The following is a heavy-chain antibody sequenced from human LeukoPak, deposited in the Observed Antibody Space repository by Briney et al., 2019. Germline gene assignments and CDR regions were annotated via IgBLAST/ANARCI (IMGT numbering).Heavy chain of an antibody. J-gene: IGHJ6*02. CDR2: INPSGGGT. CDR1: GYTFTSYY. CDR3: ARDGGYTSSWYVPGWVNNYYYGMDV. Sequence: ASVKVSCKASGYTFTSYYLHWVRQAPGQGLEWMGIINPSGGGTSYAQKFQGRVTMTRNTSISTAYMELSSLRSEDTAVYYCARDGGYTSSWYVPGWVNNYYYGMDVWGQGTTVTVSS. D-gene: IGHD6-13*01. V-gene: IGHV1-46*01.